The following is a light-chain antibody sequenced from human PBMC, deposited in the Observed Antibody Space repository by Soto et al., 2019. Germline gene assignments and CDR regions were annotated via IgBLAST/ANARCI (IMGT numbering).Light chain of an antibody. J-gene: IGKJ1*01. CDR3: QQYKTYSRT. CDR1: QSISSW. V-gene: IGKV1-5*03. Sequence: DIQMTQSPSTLSASVGDRVTITCRASQSISSWLAWYQQKPGKAPKVLIYNAYNLESGVPSRFSGSETGKEFPLTISSLQPDDFATYYCQQYKTYSRTFGQGTKVEIK. CDR2: NAY.